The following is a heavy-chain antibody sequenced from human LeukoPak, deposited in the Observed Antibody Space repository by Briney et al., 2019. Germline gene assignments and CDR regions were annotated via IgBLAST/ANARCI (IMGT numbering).Heavy chain of an antibody. CDR3: VREMVVAANRGAWAFDI. D-gene: IGHD2-15*01. CDR1: GGSISSYY. Sequence: SETLSLTCTVSGGSISSYYWSWIRQPAGKGLEWIGRIYTSGSTNYNPSLKSRVTMSVDTSKNQFSLKLSSVTAADTAVYYCVREMVVAANRGAWAFDIWGQGTMVTVSS. V-gene: IGHV4-4*07. CDR2: IYTSGST. J-gene: IGHJ3*02.